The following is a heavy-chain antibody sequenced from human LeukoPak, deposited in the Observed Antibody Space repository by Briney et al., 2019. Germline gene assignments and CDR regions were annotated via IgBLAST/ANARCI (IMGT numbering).Heavy chain of an antibody. D-gene: IGHD2-2*01. Sequence: PGGSLRLSCAASGFSTSTYGMGWVRQAPGKGLEWVSYIGSTSIYADSVKGRFTISRDNAKNSLYLQMNSLRAEDTAVYYCARDGPPAGAGDFDYWGQGTPVTVSS. CDR1: GFSTSTYG. V-gene: IGHV3-48*01. CDR2: IGSTSI. J-gene: IGHJ4*02. CDR3: ARDGPPAGAGDFDY.